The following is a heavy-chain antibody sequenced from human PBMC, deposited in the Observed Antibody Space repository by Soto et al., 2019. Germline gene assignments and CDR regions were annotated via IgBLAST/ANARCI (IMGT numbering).Heavy chain of an antibody. CDR1: GFTFSSYA. Sequence: GSLRLSCAASGFTFSSYAMSWVRQAPGKGLEWVSAISGSGGSTYYADSVKGRFTISRDNSKNTLYLQMNSLRAEDTAVYYCAKSRSGARGRIFGVENWFDPWGQGTLVTVSS. V-gene: IGHV3-23*01. D-gene: IGHD3-3*02. CDR3: AKSRSGARGRIFGVENWFDP. J-gene: IGHJ5*02. CDR2: ISGSGGST.